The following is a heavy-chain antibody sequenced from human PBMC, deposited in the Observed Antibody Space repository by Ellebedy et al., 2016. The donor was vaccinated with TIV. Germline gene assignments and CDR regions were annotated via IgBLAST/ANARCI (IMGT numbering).Heavy chain of an antibody. CDR1: GVTVNSDY. Sequence: GESLKISCVVSGVTVNSDYMNWVRQAPGKGLERVSSLSSASSTIYYAGSVRGRFTVSRDNAKDSLYLQMNSLRAEDTAVYYCARDPTARSTVTGLGDYWGQGTLVTVSS. V-gene: IGHV3-48*04. D-gene: IGHD4-17*01. J-gene: IGHJ4*02. CDR2: LSSASSTI. CDR3: ARDPTARSTVTGLGDY.